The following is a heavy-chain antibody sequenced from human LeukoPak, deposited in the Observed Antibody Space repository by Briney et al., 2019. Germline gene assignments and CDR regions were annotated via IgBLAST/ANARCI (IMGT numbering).Heavy chain of an antibody. J-gene: IGHJ4*02. CDR3: ARDPGIVGAYFDY. CDR1: GGSISSSSYY. CDR2: IYYSGST. V-gene: IGHV4-39*07. Sequence: SETLSLTCTVSGGSISSSSYYWGWIRQPPGKGLEWIGSIYYSGSTYYNPSLKSRVTISVDTSKNQFSLKLSSVTAADTAVYYCARDPGIVGAYFDYWGQGTLVTVSS. D-gene: IGHD1-26*01.